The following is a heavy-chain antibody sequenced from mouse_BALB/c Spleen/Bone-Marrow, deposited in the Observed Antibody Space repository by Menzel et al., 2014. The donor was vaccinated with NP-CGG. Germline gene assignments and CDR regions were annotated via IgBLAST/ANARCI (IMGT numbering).Heavy chain of an antibody. J-gene: IGHJ3*01. CDR3: ARERDYGFAY. CDR1: GYSFTGYY. Sequence: VQLQQSGPELEKPGASVKISCKASGYSFTGYYMHWVKQSHGKSLEWIGRVNPNNGGTSYNQKFKGKAILTVDKSSSTAYMELRSLTSEDSAVYYCARERDYGFAYWGQGTLVTVSA. V-gene: IGHV1-26*01. CDR2: VNPNNGGT. D-gene: IGHD2-4*01.